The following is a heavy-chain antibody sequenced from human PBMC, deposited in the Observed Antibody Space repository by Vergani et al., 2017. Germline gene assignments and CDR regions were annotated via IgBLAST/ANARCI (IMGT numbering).Heavy chain of an antibody. CDR2: IFHTWST. Sequence: QVQLQESGPGLVKPSETLSLTCAVSGYSISSGYYWGWILQPPGKGLEWVGSIFHTWSTYSNPSLESRVTISVDTSRNQFSLKLSSVTAADTAMYYCASDTHSGQSADRWGQGILVTVTS. D-gene: IGHD6-19*01. CDR1: GYSISSGYY. V-gene: IGHV4-38-2*01. J-gene: IGHJ5*02. CDR3: ASDTHSGQSADR.